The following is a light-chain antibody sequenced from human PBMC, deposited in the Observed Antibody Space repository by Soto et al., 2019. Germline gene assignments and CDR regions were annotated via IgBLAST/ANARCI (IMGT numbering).Light chain of an antibody. V-gene: IGKV3-15*01. CDR1: QSVGSN. J-gene: IGKJ1*01. Sequence: EVVMTQSPATLSVSPGERATLSCRASQSVGSNFAWYQQKPGQAPRLLIYGASTRATDIPGRFSGSGSGTEFTLTISSLQSEDIAVYYCQQYNNWPRTFGQGTNVEIK. CDR3: QQYNNWPRT. CDR2: GAS.